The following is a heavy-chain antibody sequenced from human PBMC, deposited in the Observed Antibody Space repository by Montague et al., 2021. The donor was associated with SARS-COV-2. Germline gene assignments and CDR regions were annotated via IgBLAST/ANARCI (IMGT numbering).Heavy chain of an antibody. J-gene: IGHJ5*02. D-gene: IGHD5-18*01. Sequence: IYYTGSTSHNPSLKSRVTISVDRSKNQFSLNMSSVTAADTAVYYCVRAMVRSGDWFDPGGQGIQVTVSS. CDR3: VRAMVRSGDWFDP. CDR2: IYYTGST. V-gene: IGHV4-39*07.